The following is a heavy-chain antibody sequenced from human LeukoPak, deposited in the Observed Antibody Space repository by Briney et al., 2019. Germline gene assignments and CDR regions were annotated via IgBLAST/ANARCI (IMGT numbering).Heavy chain of an antibody. J-gene: IGHJ4*02. Sequence: QTGGSLRLSCAASGFTFSGYGTHWVRQAPGKGLEWVAVIPYDGNNKYYADSVKGRFTISRDNSKNTLYLEMSRLRAEDTAVYYCAKDRSPSLRYYFDFWGQGTLVTVSS. CDR1: GFTFSGYG. V-gene: IGHV3-30*18. CDR3: AKDRSPSLRYYFDF. CDR2: IPYDGNNK. D-gene: IGHD3-16*02.